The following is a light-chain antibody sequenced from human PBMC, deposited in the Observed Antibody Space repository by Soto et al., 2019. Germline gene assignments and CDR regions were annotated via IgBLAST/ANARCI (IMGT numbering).Light chain of an antibody. J-gene: IGLJ3*02. CDR2: SYN. CDR3: AAWDDSLNGPV. CDR1: SSNIGSNT. Sequence: QSVLTQPPSASGTPGQRVTISCSGSSSNIGSNTVNWYQQLPGTAPKLLIYSYNQRPLGVPDRFSGSKSGTSASLAISGLQSEDEADYYCAAWDDSLNGPVFGGGTKLTVL. V-gene: IGLV1-44*01.